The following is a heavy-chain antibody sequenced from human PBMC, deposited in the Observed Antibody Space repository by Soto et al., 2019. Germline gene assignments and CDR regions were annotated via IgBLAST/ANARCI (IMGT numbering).Heavy chain of an antibody. CDR1: GGTFGDYG. CDR3: ARDDGEGGMDV. V-gene: IGHV1-69*01. D-gene: IGHD3-10*01. Sequence: QMHLVQSGPEVRKPGSSVKVSCKASGGTFGDYGIDWVRQAPGHGLGWMGGILPVFSTPRNAQKFEGSVSLTVDEVTNTAFMELNSLRPEDTATYYCARDDGEGGMDVWGQGTTVIVSS. CDR2: ILPVFSTP. J-gene: IGHJ6*02.